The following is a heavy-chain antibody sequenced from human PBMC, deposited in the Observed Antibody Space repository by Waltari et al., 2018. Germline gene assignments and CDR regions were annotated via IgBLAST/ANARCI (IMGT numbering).Heavy chain of an antibody. CDR2: INHSGST. CDR3: ARTYSSSSLYYYGRDV. Sequence: QVQLQQWGAGLLKPSETLSLTCAVYGGSFSGYYWSWIRQPPGKGLEWIGEINHSGSTNNNPALTSRVTISVDTAKNQFSLKLSAVTAADTAVNYCARTYSSSSLYYYGRDVWGQGTTVTVSS. D-gene: IGHD6-6*01. J-gene: IGHJ6*02. CDR1: GGSFSGYY. V-gene: IGHV4-34*01.